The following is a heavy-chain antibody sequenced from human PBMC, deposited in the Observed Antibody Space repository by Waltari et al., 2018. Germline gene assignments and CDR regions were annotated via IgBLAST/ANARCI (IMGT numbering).Heavy chain of an antibody. V-gene: IGHV4-39*07. CDR1: GGSIRSSSYY. J-gene: IGHJ6*03. Sequence: QLQLQESGPGLVKPSETLSLTCTVSGGSIRSSSYYWGWIRQPPGKGLEWAGSIYYSGSTYYNPSLKSRVTISVDTSKNQFSLKLSSVTAADTAVYYCAREVGCSSTSCYYPYYYYYYYMDVWGKGTTVTISS. CDR2: IYYSGST. CDR3: AREVGCSSTSCYYPYYYYYYYMDV. D-gene: IGHD2-2*01.